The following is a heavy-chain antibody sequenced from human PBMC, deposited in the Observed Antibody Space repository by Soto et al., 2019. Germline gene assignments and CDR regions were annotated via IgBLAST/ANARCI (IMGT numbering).Heavy chain of an antibody. Sequence: QVQLVQSGAEVKKPGASVKVSCKASGYTFTSYAMHWVRQAPGQRLEWMGWINAGNGNTKYSQKFQGRVTITRDTSASTAYMELSSLRSEDTAVYYCARDLSPLRGMDVWGQGTTVTVSS. CDR2: INAGNGNT. CDR1: GYTFTSYA. D-gene: IGHD3-16*02. V-gene: IGHV1-3*01. J-gene: IGHJ6*02. CDR3: ARDLSPLRGMDV.